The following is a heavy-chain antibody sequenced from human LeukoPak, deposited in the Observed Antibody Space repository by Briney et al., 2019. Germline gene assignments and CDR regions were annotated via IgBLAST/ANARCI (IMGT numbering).Heavy chain of an antibody. Sequence: SQTLSLTCAISGDSVSSNSAAWNWIRQSPSRGLEWLGRTYYRSKWYNDYAVSVKSRITINPDTSKNQFSLQLNSVTPEDTAVYYCARETYDSSGQYNGGVDAFDIWGQGTMVTVSS. D-gene: IGHD3-22*01. CDR1: GDSVSSNSAA. CDR2: TYYRSKWYN. J-gene: IGHJ3*02. CDR3: ARETYDSSGQYNGGVDAFDI. V-gene: IGHV6-1*01.